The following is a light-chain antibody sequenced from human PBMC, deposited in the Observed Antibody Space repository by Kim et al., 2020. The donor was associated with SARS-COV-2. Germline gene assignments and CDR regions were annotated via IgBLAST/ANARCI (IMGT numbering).Light chain of an antibody. J-gene: IGLJ1*01. V-gene: IGLV1-44*01. Sequence: QSVLTQPPSASGTPGQRVTISCSGSRSNIGSKTVDWYQQLPGTAPKLLIYADNQWPSGVPERFSGSKSGTSASLAISGIQSGDEADYYCAAWDDSLNDYVFGTGTKVTVL. CDR2: ADN. CDR3: AAWDDSLNDYV. CDR1: RSNIGSKT.